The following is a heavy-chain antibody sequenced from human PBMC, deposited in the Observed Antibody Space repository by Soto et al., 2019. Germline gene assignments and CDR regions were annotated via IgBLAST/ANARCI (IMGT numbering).Heavy chain of an antibody. J-gene: IGHJ3*02. CDR3: AKATATGGGDFDI. V-gene: IGHV3-23*01. CDR2: TTDTDGDR. D-gene: IGHD2-8*02. Sequence: SGGSLRLSCVASGITFRSRAMSWVRQAPGEGLEWVSVTTDTDGDRKYADSVRGRFTISRDSSQNTVYLQMNSLTVGDTALYYCAKATATGGGDFDICGQGTMVTVSS. CDR1: GITFRSRA.